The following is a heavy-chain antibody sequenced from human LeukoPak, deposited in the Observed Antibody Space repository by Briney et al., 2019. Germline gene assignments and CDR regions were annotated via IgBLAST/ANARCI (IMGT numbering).Heavy chain of an antibody. Sequence: ASVKVSCKASGYTFTSYYMHWVRQAPGQGLEWMGIINPSGGSTSYAQKFQGRVTMTRDTSTSTVYMELSSLRSEDTAVYYCARDRYSSSSRGYYYYYMDVWGKGTTVTVSS. CDR3: ARDRYSSSSRGYYYYYMDV. CDR1: GYTFTSYY. D-gene: IGHD6-6*01. J-gene: IGHJ6*03. V-gene: IGHV1-46*01. CDR2: INPSGGST.